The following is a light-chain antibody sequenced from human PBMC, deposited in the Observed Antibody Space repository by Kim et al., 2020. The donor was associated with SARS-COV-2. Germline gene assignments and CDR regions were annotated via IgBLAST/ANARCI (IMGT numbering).Light chain of an antibody. Sequence: EIVKTQSPETLSVSPGDRATLSCRASQNVNTNLAWYQHKPGQAPSLLIYGVSTRATGIPARFSGSGSGTEFTLTINSLQSEDFAVYYCQQSNNWPRTFGQGTKVDIK. CDR2: GVS. J-gene: IGKJ1*01. V-gene: IGKV3-15*01. CDR3: QQSNNWPRT. CDR1: QNVNTN.